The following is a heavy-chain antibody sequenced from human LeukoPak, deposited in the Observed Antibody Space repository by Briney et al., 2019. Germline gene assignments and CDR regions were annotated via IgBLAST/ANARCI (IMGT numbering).Heavy chain of an antibody. J-gene: IGHJ4*01. V-gene: IGHV3-7*04. CDR1: GFTFSRFW. CDR3: ARDISPEKGQQLAN. CDR2: IKEDGSEK. Sequence: GGTLRLSCAASGFTFSRFWMSWVRDAPGKGQEYVANIKEDGSEKYYVHSVKGRFTISRDNAKNSLSLQKSSLRVEDTAVYYCARDISPEKGQQLANWGQGTQVTVSS. D-gene: IGHD6-13*01.